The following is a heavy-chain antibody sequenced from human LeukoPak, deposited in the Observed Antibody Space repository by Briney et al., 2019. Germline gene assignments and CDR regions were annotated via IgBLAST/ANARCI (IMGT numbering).Heavy chain of an antibody. CDR3: ARDLLPSYDILTGYYSGGYYYMDV. CDR1: GYTFTSYG. Sequence: GDSVKVSCKASGYTFTSYGISWVRQAPGQGLEWMGWISAYNGNTNYAQKLQGRVTMTTDTSTSTAYMELRSLRSDDTAVYYCARDLLPSYDILTGYYSGGYYYMDVWGKGTTVTISS. J-gene: IGHJ6*03. CDR2: ISAYNGNT. D-gene: IGHD3-9*01. V-gene: IGHV1-18*01.